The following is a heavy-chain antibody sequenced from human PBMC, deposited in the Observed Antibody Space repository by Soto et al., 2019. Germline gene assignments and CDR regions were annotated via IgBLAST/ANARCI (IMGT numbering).Heavy chain of an antibody. V-gene: IGHV3-23*01. CDR3: AKGSSGWYERFDY. D-gene: IGHD6-19*01. CDR1: GFTFSSYA. Sequence: EVQLLESGGGLVQPGGSLRLSCAASGFTFSSYAMSWVRQAPGKGLEWVSAISGSGGSTYYADSGKGRFTISRDNSKNTLYLQMNSLRAEDTAVYYCAKGSSGWYERFDYWGQGTLVTVSS. J-gene: IGHJ4*02. CDR2: ISGSGGST.